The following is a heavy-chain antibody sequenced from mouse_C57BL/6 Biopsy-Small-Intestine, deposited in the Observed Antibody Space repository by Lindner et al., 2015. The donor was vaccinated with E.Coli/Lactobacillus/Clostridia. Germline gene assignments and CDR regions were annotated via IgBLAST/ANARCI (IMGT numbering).Heavy chain of an antibody. V-gene: IGHV1-80*01. CDR2: IYPGDGAI. CDR1: GNTFNFYW. CDR3: ARSEGYIAY. J-gene: IGHJ3*01. Sequence: VQLQESGAELVKPGASVKISCKASGNTFNFYWMNWVKQRPGEGLEWIGQIYPGDGAINFNGEFKDKATLTADKSSSTIYMQLSSLTSEDSAVYFCARSEGYIAYWGQGTLVTVSA.